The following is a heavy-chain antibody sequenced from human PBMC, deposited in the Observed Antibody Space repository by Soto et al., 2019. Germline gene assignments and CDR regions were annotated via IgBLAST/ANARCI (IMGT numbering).Heavy chain of an antibody. CDR3: ARDRRAVVTAAFSWFDP. J-gene: IGHJ5*02. CDR1: GYTFTSYA. V-gene: IGHV1-3*01. Sequence: ASVKVCCKASGYTFTSYAMHWVRQAPGQRLEWMGWINAGNGNTKYSQKFQGRVTITRDTSASTAYMELSSLRSEDTAVYYCARDRRAVVTAAFSWFDPWGQGTLVTVSS. D-gene: IGHD2-2*01. CDR2: INAGNGNT.